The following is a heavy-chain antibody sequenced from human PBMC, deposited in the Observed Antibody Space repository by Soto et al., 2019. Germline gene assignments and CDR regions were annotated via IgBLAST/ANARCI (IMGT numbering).Heavy chain of an antibody. J-gene: IGHJ4*02. D-gene: IGHD2-21*02. CDR3: ARSPPLRECPGGDCSHFDF. Sequence: QVQLVQSGAEVQKPGASVKVSCKASGYRFTAYYMHWVRQAPGQGLEWMAIINPSSGVSTYAQRLQGRFIMPRDTSTSTVYMELSRLRSEDTAVYYCARSPPLRECPGGDCSHFDFWGQGTLVTVSS. CDR1: GYRFTAYY. V-gene: IGHV1-46*04. CDR2: INPSSGVS.